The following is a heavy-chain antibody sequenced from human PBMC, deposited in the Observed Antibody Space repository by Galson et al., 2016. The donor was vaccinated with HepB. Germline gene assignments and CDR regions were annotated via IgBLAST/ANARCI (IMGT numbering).Heavy chain of an antibody. Sequence: SVKVSCKASGYTFTDYHMHWVRQAPGQGLEWMGWINPDNGATNYAQKFQGRVTLTRDTSISTAYMELTRLRSDDTAVYYCVRDLLTTAATTRFDPWGQGTLVTVSS. CDR2: INPDNGAT. V-gene: IGHV1-2*02. CDR3: VRDLLTTAATTRFDP. CDR1: GYTFTDYH. D-gene: IGHD4-17*01. J-gene: IGHJ5*02.